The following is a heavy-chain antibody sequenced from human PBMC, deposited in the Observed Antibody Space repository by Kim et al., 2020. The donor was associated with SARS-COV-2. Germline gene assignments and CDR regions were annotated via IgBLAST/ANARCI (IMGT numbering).Heavy chain of an antibody. Sequence: GGSLRLSCAASGFTFSSYWMHWVRQAPGKGLVWVSRINSDGSSTSYADSVKGRFTISRDNAKNTLYLQMNSLRAEDTAVYYCARDIHYYDSSGTYGMDVWGQGTTVTVSS. J-gene: IGHJ6*02. D-gene: IGHD3-22*01. CDR2: INSDGSST. CDR1: GFTFSSYW. CDR3: ARDIHYYDSSGTYGMDV. V-gene: IGHV3-74*01.